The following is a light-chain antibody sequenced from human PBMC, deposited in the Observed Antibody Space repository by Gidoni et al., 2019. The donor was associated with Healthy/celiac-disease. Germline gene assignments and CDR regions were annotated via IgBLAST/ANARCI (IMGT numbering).Light chain of an antibody. CDR2: GAS. Sequence: ELVMTQSPATLSLSQWERATLSCRASQSVSSNLAWYQQKPGQAPRLHIYGASTRATGIPARFSGSGSGTEFTLTISSLQSEDFAVYYCQQYNNWPLYTFGQGTKLEIK. CDR1: QSVSSN. CDR3: QQYNNWPLYT. V-gene: IGKV3-15*01. J-gene: IGKJ2*01.